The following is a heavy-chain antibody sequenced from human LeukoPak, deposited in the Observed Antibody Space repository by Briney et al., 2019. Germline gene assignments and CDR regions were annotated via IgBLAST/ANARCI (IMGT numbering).Heavy chain of an antibody. CDR2: IIGSSGST. J-gene: IGHJ4*02. D-gene: IGHD5-12*01. Sequence: GSLRLSCVASGFSFNNYAMNWVRQAPGKGLEWVSLIIGSSGSTFYADSVKGRFTVSRDKSKNTLYLQMNSLRAEDTAVYYCAKGAYDYIEIAYFDYWGQGSLVTVSS. CDR3: AKGAYDYIEIAYFDY. CDR1: GFSFNNYA. V-gene: IGHV3-23*01.